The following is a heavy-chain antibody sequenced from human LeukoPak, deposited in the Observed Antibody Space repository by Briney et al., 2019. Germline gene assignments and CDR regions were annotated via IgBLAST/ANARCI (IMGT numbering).Heavy chain of an antibody. D-gene: IGHD3/OR15-3a*01. CDR2: IIPSGHTT. J-gene: IGHJ4*02. V-gene: IGHV3-23*01. CDR1: GFTFSSHG. CDR3: AFGLVPLSQHDY. Sequence: GGSLRLSCAASGFTFSSHGMNWVRQAPGKGLEWVSGIIPSGHTTYYADSVRGRFTISRDNSRNTLYLQMNSLRSDDTAVYYCAFGLVPLSQHDYWGQGTLVTVSS.